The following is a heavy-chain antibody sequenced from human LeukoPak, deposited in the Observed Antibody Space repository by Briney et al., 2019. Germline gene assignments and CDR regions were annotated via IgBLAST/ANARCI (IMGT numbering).Heavy chain of an antibody. D-gene: IGHD6-19*01. CDR1: GGSISSGSYY. J-gene: IGHJ5*02. CDR2: INHSGST. Sequence: SETLSLTCTVSGGSISSGSYYWRWIRQPPGKGLEWIGEINHSGSTNYNPSLKSRVTISVDTSKNQFSLKLSSVTAADTAVYYCARGPGIAVGFDPWGQGTLVTVSS. CDR3: ARGPGIAVGFDP. V-gene: IGHV4-39*07.